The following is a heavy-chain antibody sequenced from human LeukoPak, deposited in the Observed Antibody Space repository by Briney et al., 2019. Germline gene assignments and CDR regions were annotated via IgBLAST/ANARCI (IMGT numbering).Heavy chain of an antibody. CDR1: GGSISSYY. J-gene: IGHJ3*02. V-gene: IGHV4-4*07. CDR2: IYTSGST. D-gene: IGHD3-3*01. CDR3: ARDIISTLEWLSNDAFDI. Sequence: PSETLSLTCTVSGGSISSYYWSWIRQPAGKGLEWIGRIYTSGSTNYNPSLKSRVTMSVDTSKNQFSLKLSSVTAADTAVYYCARDIISTLEWLSNDAFDIWSQGTMVTVSS.